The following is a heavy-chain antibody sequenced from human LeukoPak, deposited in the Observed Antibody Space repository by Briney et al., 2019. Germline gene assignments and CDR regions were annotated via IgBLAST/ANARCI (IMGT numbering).Heavy chain of an antibody. D-gene: IGHD3-10*01. CDR1: GFTFSRYA. CDR2: ISSNGGST. J-gene: IGHJ4*02. V-gene: IGHV3-64D*06. Sequence: GGSLRLSRSASGFTFSRYAMHWVRQAPGKGLDYVSAISSNGGSTYYADSVKGRFTISRDNSKNTLYLQMSSLRVEDTAVYDCVKDGSGSYYTYYFDYWGQGTLVTVSS. CDR3: VKDGSGSYYTYYFDY.